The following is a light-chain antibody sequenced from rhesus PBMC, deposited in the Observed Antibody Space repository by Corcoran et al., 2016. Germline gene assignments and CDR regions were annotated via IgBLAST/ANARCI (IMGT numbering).Light chain of an antibody. CDR2: YAN. CDR1: QGISSY. Sequence: DIQMSQSPSSLSASVGDRVTITCRASQGISSYLNWYQQKPGKVPKLLIYYANSLASGVPSRFSGSGSGIECTLTISSLQPEDFATYYCQQGNSNPLTFGGGTKVELK. J-gene: IGKJ4*01. V-gene: IGKV1-32*02. CDR3: QQGNSNPLT.